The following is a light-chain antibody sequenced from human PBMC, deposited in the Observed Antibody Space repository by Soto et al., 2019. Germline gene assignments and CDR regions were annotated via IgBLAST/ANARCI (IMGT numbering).Light chain of an antibody. Sequence: QTVVTQEPSLTVSPGGTVTLTCAASTGTVTTGHYSCWYQQKPGQAPRTLIYETNKKHSWTPDRFSGSLIGGRAALTLSGAQPDDEADYYCLLSHSHGVVFGGGTKLTVL. V-gene: IGLV7-46*01. CDR1: TGTVTTGHY. J-gene: IGLJ2*01. CDR2: ETN. CDR3: LLSHSHGVV.